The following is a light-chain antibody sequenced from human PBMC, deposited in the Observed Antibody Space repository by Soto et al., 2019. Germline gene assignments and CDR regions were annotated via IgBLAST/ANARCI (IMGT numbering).Light chain of an antibody. V-gene: IGLV1-40*01. J-gene: IGLJ1*01. Sequence: QSVLTQPPSVSGAPGQRVTISCTGSSSNIGAGHDVHWYQQLPGTAPKLLIYGNGNRPSGVPDRFSGSKSGTSASLAITGLQAEDEADYYCQSYDSSLSGSEVFGTGTKGTVL. CDR1: SSNIGAGHD. CDR2: GNG. CDR3: QSYDSSLSGSEV.